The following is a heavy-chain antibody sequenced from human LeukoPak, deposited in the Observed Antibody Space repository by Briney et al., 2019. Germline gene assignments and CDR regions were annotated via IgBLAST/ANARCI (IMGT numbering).Heavy chain of an antibody. Sequence: GGSLRLSCAASGFTFSSYVMNWVRQAPGKGLEWVSIISLDGSTEFYADSVKGRFTISRDTASNTMHLEMNNLRIEDTAVYYCMRDYMGWFDPWGQGSLVTVSS. CDR2: ISLDGSTE. J-gene: IGHJ5*02. D-gene: IGHD3-10*01. V-gene: IGHV3-30-3*01. CDR3: MRDYMGWFDP. CDR1: GFTFSSYV.